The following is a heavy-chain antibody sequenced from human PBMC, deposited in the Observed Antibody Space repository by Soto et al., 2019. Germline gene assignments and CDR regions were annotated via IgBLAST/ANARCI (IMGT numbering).Heavy chain of an antibody. J-gene: IGHJ4*02. CDR2: ISTYNGKT. V-gene: IGHV1-18*01. CDR3: ARDRVEAALGTFDQ. Sequence: VKVSCKTSGYTFSTYPISWVRQAPGQGLEWLGWISTYNGKTNYGQKFQGRVTITTDTSTSTAYMNLRNLRSDGTAVYYCARDRVEAALGTFDQWGQGSPVTVSS. D-gene: IGHD6-13*01. CDR1: GYTFSTYP.